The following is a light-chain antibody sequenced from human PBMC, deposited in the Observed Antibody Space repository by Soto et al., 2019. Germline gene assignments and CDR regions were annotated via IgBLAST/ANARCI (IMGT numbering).Light chain of an antibody. Sequence: TQSPSTLSTSVGDRVIITCRASQSVSSHLAWYQQKPGPAPRLLIYGASTRAAGIPDRFSGSGSGTDFTLTIKSLEPEDFAVYHCQQRTNSPPWTFGQGTKVDIK. CDR1: QSVSSH. V-gene: IGKV3-11*01. CDR3: QQRTNSPPWT. CDR2: GAS. J-gene: IGKJ1*01.